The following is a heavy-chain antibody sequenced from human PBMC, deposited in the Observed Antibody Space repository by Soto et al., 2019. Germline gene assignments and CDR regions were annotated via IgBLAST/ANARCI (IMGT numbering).Heavy chain of an antibody. D-gene: IGHD2-21*01. CDR1: GFAFDDYA. V-gene: IGHV3-30*03. J-gene: IGHJ4*02. CDR3: ARGTISVGICFSDFDL. Sequence: QPGGSLRLSCAASGFAFDDYAMHWVRQGPGGGLEWVAAVSDNGNNKNYADSVKGRFTISSDNSNMTIFLQLTSLKADDTGVYYCARGTISVGICFSDFDLWGRGTPVTVSS. CDR2: VSDNGNNK.